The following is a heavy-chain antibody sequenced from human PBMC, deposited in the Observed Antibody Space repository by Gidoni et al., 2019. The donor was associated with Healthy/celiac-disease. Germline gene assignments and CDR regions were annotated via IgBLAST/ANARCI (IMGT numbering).Heavy chain of an antibody. CDR3: AKGGLYFYGDFTEGFDY. CDR1: GFTFDDYA. V-gene: IGHV3-9*01. Sequence: EVRLVESGGGLVQPGRSLRLSCAASGFTFDDYAMHWVRQAPGKGLEWVSGISWNSGSIGYADSVKGRFTISRDNAKNSLYLQMNSLRAEDTALYYCAKGGLYFYGDFTEGFDYWGQGTLVTVSS. J-gene: IGHJ4*02. D-gene: IGHD4-17*01. CDR2: ISWNSGSI.